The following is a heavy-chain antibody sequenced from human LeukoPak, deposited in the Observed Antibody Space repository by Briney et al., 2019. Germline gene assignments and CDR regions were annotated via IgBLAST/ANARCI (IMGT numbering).Heavy chain of an antibody. CDR3: VKRPYSSGWYWFDY. CDR1: GFTFSSYA. CDR2: ISGSGGST. V-gene: IGHV3-23*01. Sequence: GGSLRLSCAASGFTFSSYAMSWVRQAPGKGLEWVSAISGSGGSTYYADSVKGRFTISRDNSKNTLYLQMNSLRAEDTAVYYCVKRPYSSGWYWFDYWGQGTLVTVSS. D-gene: IGHD6-19*01. J-gene: IGHJ4*02.